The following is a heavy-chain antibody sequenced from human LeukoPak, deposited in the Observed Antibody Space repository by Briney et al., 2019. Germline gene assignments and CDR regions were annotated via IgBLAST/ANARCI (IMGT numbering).Heavy chain of an antibody. CDR1: GYTFTSYD. CDR2: MNPNSGNT. V-gene: IGHV1-8*01. J-gene: IGHJ3*02. CDR3: ARGRWFYDGSGYSGNAFDI. D-gene: IGHD3-22*01. Sequence: ASVTVSCKASGYTFTSYDINWVRHAPGQGLEWMGWMNPNSGNTGYAQKFQGRVTMTRNTSISTAYMALSSLRSEDTAVYYCARGRWFYDGSGYSGNAFDIWGQGTMVTVSS.